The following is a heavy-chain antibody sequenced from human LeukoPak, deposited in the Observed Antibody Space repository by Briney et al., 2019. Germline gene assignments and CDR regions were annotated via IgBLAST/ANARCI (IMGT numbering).Heavy chain of an antibody. CDR2: ISSTSNTI. V-gene: IGHV3-48*01. Sequence: GGSLRLSCAASGFTFSSYNMNWVRQAPGKGLEWVSYISSTSNTIYYADSVKGRFTISRDNAKDSLYLQMNSLRAEDTAVYYCARGRGYSYGQLDYWGQGTLVTVSS. J-gene: IGHJ4*02. CDR1: GFTFSSYN. D-gene: IGHD5-18*01. CDR3: ARGRGYSYGQLDY.